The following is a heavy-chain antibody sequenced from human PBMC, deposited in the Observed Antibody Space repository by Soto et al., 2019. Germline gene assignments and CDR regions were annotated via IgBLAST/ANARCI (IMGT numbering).Heavy chain of an antibody. Sequence: EVQLVESGGGLVKPGGSLRLSCVASEFTLTNAWMSWVRQAPGKGLEWVGRLRSKTDGGATDYAAPVKGRFSSSRDDSKNTMYLQMNSLTTEDTAVYYCTTSAVISYWYLDLWGRGTLVTVSS. J-gene: IGHJ2*01. V-gene: IGHV3-15*01. CDR3: TTSAVISYWYLDL. D-gene: IGHD2-21*01. CDR2: LRSKTDGGAT. CDR1: EFTLTNAW.